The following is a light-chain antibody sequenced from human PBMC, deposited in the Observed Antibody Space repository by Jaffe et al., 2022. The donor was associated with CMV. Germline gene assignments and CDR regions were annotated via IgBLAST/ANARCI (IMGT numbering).Light chain of an antibody. J-gene: IGLJ3*02. CDR3: GVWDSDLSAWV. V-gene: IGLV1-51*02. CDR1: SSNIGKNY. Sequence: SVLTQPPSVSAAPGQRVTISCSGSSSNIGKNYVSWYQQLPGAAPKLLICENTKRPSGIPDRFSGSLSGTSASLGISGLQTGDEADYHCGVWDSDLSAWVFGGGTKVTVL. CDR2: ENT.